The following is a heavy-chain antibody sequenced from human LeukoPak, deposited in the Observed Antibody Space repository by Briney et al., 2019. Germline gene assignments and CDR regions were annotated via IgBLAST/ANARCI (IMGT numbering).Heavy chain of an antibody. J-gene: IGHJ4*02. Sequence: ASVKVSCKASGYTFTGYYMHWVRQAPGQGLEWMGRINPNSGGTNYAQKLQGRVTMTRDTSISTAYMELSRLRSDDTAVYYCARDRSSSSWYSDFDYWGQGTLVTVSS. CDR1: GYTFTGYY. D-gene: IGHD6-13*01. CDR3: ARDRSSSSWYSDFDY. CDR2: INPNSGGT. V-gene: IGHV1-2*06.